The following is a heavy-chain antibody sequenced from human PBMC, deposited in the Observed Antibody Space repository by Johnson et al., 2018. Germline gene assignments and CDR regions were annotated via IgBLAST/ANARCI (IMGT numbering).Heavy chain of an antibody. J-gene: IGHJ3*02. V-gene: IGHV3-13*01. CDR3: ARAYYYDSSDAFDI. D-gene: IGHD3-22*01. CDR1: GSTFDXYA. CDR2: IGTAGDT. Sequence: QPGRSLRLSCAXSGSTFDXYAMHWVRQATGKGLEWVSAIGTAGDTYYPGSVKGRFTISRENAKNSLYLQMNSLRAGDTAVYYCARAYYYDSSDAFDIWGQGTMVTVSS.